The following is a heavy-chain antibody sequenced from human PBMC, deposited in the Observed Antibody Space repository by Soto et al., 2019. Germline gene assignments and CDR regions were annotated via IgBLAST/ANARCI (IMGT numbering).Heavy chain of an antibody. V-gene: IGHV3-33*01. CDR3: ARFEYSSSWPYYYFHMDF. J-gene: IGHJ6*03. Sequence: GGSLRLSCAASGFTFSSYGMHWVRQAPGKGLEWVAVIWYDGSNKYYADSVKGRFTISRDNSKNTLYLQMNSLRAEDTAVYYCARFEYSSSWPYYYFHMDFWGKGTMVTVSS. D-gene: IGHD6-13*01. CDR1: GFTFSSYG. CDR2: IWYDGSNK.